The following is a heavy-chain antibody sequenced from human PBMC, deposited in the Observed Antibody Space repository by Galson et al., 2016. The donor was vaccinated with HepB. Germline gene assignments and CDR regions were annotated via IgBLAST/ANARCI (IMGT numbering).Heavy chain of an antibody. V-gene: IGHV4-31*03. CDR2: IDYSGNT. Sequence: SLTCTVSRGSITSGSYYWNWIRHHPGKGLEWIGYIDYSGNTYYNPSLKSRVTISLATSKDRFSLRLTSVTAADTAVYYCARTPPGDYYYAMDVWGEGTTVIV. J-gene: IGHJ6*02. CDR3: ARTPPGDYYYAMDV. CDR1: RGSITSGSYY.